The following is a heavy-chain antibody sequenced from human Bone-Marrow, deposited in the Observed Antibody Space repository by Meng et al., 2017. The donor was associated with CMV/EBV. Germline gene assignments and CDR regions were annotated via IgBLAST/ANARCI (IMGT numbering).Heavy chain of an antibody. Sequence: SGGDTATRGRSLGPSCDAFGFTFSSYSMHGVRQAPGKGLEWVAVISYDGSNKYYADSVKGRFTISRDNSKNTLYLQMNSLRAEDTAVYYCARGYDSSYWGQGTLVTVSS. CDR1: GFTFSSYS. V-gene: IGHV3-30-3*01. CDR2: ISYDGSNK. J-gene: IGHJ4*02. CDR3: ARGYDSSY. D-gene: IGHD3-22*01.